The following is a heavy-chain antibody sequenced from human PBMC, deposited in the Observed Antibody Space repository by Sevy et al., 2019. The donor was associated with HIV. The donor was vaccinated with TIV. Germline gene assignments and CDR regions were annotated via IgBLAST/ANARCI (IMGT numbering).Heavy chain of an antibody. V-gene: IGHV3-74*01. Sequence: GGSLRLSCAASGITLTPYWMHWVRQVPGKGLVWVSRINSDGSSTSYAESVKGRFTIPRDNGKNTLYLQMKMLRVDDTAVYFCSRGLYYYDMRGHQEPGDYWGQGVLVTVSS. D-gene: IGHD3-22*01. CDR3: SRGLYYYDMRGHQEPGDY. J-gene: IGHJ4*02. CDR2: INSDGSST. CDR1: GITLTPYW.